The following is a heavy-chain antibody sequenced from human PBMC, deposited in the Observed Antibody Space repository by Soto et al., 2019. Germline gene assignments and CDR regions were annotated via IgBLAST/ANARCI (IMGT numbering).Heavy chain of an antibody. J-gene: IGHJ4*02. V-gene: IGHV4-31*03. CDR1: GGSVTSAGYY. CDR2: IFHIGST. Sequence: QVQLRESGPGLVKPSQTLSLICSVSGGSVTSAGYYWTWIRQHPGKGLEWIGSIFHIGSTYYSTPLKRRVTIARDMSKNEVYLKLTSVTAADTAVYYCAGGSGSFGALEYWGQGTLVTASS. CDR3: AGGSGSFGALEY. D-gene: IGHD3-10*01.